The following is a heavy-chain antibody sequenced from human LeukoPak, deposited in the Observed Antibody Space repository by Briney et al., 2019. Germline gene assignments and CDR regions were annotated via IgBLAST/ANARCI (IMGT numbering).Heavy chain of an antibody. V-gene: IGHV4-59*08. D-gene: IGHD6-19*01. CDR2: IYNSGSP. Sequence: KASETLSLTCTVSGGSISSSYWRWIRQSPGKGLEWIGSIYNSGSPKHNPSLKSRVIISSDRSKNQISLKVSSVTAADTALYYCARMGTYSRGWYGEDYYYYYMDVWGKGTTVTVSS. J-gene: IGHJ6*03. CDR1: GGSISSSY. CDR3: ARMGTYSRGWYGEDYYYYYMDV.